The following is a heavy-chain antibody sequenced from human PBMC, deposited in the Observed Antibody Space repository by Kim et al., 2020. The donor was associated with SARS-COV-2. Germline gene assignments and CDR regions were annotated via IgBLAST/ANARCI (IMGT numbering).Heavy chain of an antibody. CDR2: ISSSGSTI. V-gene: IGHV3-48*03. CDR3: ASISIAVAASYYYYGMDV. CDR1: GFTFSSYE. D-gene: IGHD6-19*01. Sequence: GGSLRLSCAASGFTFSSYEMNWVRQAPGKGLEWVSYISSSGSTIYYADSVKGRFTISRDNAKNSLYLQMNSLRAEDTAVYYCASISIAVAASYYYYGMDVWGQGTTVTVSS. J-gene: IGHJ6*02.